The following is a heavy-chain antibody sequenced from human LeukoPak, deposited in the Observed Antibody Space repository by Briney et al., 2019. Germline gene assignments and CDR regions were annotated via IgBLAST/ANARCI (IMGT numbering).Heavy chain of an antibody. CDR1: RGSISSSSYY. J-gene: IGHJ4*02. Sequence: LETLSLTCTVSRGSISSSSYYWGWIRQPPGKGLEWIGTIYYGGSTYYNPSLKSRVTISVDTSKNQFSLKLSSVTAADTAVYYCARLNPLYTSSPFDYWGQGTLVTVSS. V-gene: IGHV4-39*01. D-gene: IGHD6-13*01. CDR3: ARLNPLYTSSPFDY. CDR2: IYYGGST.